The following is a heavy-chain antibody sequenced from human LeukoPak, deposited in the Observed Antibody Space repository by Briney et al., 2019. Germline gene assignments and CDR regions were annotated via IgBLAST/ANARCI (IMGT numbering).Heavy chain of an antibody. V-gene: IGHV4-30-2*01. D-gene: IGHD5-18*01. J-gene: IGHJ4*02. CDR3: ARALIPWDAVVDTVMVFDY. CDR1: GGSISSGGYY. Sequence: PSQTLSLTCTVSGGSISSGGYYWSWIRQPPGKGLEWIGYIYHSGSTYYNPSLKSRVTISVDRSKNQFSLKLSSVTAADTAVYYCARALIPWDAVVDTVMVFDYWGQGTLVTVSS. CDR2: IYHSGST.